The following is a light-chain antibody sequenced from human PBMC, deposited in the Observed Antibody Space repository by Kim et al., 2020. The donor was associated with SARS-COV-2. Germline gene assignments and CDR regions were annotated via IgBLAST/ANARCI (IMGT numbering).Light chain of an antibody. Sequence: KEVTQSCTRSSGSIASNYVQWYQQRPGSAPTTVIYEDNQRPSGVPDRFSGSIDSSSNSASLTISGLKTEDEADYYCQSYDSSNWVFGGGTQLTVL. CDR2: EDN. CDR3: QSYDSSNWV. CDR1: SGSIASNY. V-gene: IGLV6-57*03. J-gene: IGLJ3*02.